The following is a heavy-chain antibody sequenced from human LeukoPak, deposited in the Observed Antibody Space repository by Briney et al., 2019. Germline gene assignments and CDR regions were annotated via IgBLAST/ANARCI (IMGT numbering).Heavy chain of an antibody. Sequence: GGSLRLSCAASGFTFSSYAMLWVRQAAGKGREWVAVISYDGSNKYYADSVKGRFTISRDNSKNTLYLQMNSLRAEDTAVYYCARDLGIALDYWGQGTLVTVSS. D-gene: IGHD6-13*01. CDR1: GFTFSSYA. CDR2: ISYDGSNK. V-gene: IGHV3-30*04. J-gene: IGHJ4*02. CDR3: ARDLGIALDY.